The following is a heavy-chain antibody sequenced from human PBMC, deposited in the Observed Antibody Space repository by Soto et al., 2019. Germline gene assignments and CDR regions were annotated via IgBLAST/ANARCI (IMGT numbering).Heavy chain of an antibody. CDR1: GYSITSTNW. D-gene: IGHD4-17*01. CDR3: ARTEYGDYGETYYYYGMDV. V-gene: IGHV4-28*01. CDR2: IYYSGRS. J-gene: IGHJ6*02. Sequence: SETLSLTCAVSGYSITSTNWWGWIRQPTGRGLEWIGNIYYSGRSYCNPSLKRRVTMSVDTSNNQFSLKLSSVSALDTAVYYCARTEYGDYGETYYYYGMDVWGPGTTVTVSS.